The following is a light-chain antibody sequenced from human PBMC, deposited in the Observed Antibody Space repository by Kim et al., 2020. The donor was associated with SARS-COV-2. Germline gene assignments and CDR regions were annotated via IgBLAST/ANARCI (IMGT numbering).Light chain of an antibody. Sequence: GSQGQAASITCSGDKLGDKYACWYQRKPGQSPVLVIYQDSKRPSGIPERFSGSSSGNTATLTISGTQAMDEADYYCQAWDSSTVVFGGGTQLTVL. V-gene: IGLV3-1*01. J-gene: IGLJ2*01. CDR1: KLGDKY. CDR3: QAWDSSTVV. CDR2: QDS.